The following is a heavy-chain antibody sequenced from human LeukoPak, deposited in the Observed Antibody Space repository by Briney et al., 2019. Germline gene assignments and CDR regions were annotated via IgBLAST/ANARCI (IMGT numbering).Heavy chain of an antibody. J-gene: IGHJ3*02. V-gene: IGHV3-23*01. D-gene: IGHD3-22*01. CDR3: ARAPRRDYYDSSGYPDAFDI. CDR1: GFTFSSSA. Sequence: GGSLRLSCAASGFTFSSSAMSWVRQAPGKGLEWVSAISNNGGYTYYADSVKGRFTISRDNSKNTLYLQMNSLRAEDTAVYYCARAPRRDYYDSSGYPDAFDIWGQGTMVTVSS. CDR2: ISNNGGYT.